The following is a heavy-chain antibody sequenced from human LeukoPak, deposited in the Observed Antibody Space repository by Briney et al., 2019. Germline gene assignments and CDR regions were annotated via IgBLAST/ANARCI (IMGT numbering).Heavy chain of an antibody. CDR1: GFTFSSNS. Sequence: PGGSLRLSCAASGFTFSSNSMNWVRQAPGKGLEWVSYISSSSSTIYYADSVKGRFTISRDNSKNTLYLQMNSLRAEDTAVYYCAKWATVTDPRFDYWGQGTLVTVSS. CDR3: AKWATVTDPRFDY. CDR2: ISSSSSTI. J-gene: IGHJ4*02. V-gene: IGHV3-48*01. D-gene: IGHD4-17*01.